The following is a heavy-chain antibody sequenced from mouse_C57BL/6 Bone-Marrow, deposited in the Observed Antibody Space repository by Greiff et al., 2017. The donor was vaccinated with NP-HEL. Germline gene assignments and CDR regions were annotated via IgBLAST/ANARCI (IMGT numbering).Heavy chain of an antibody. Sequence: EVKLQESGGGLVQPKGSLKLSCAASGFSFNTYAMNWVRQAPGKGLEWVARIRSKSNNYATYYADSVKDRFTISRDDSESMLYLQMNNLKTEDTAMYYCGGNSFAYWGQGTLVTVSA. V-gene: IGHV10-1*01. CDR2: IRSKSNNYAT. D-gene: IGHD2-1*01. CDR1: GFSFNTYA. CDR3: GGNSFAY. J-gene: IGHJ3*01.